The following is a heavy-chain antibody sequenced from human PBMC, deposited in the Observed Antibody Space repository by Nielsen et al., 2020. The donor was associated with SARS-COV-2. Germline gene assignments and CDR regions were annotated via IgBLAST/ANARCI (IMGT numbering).Heavy chain of an antibody. Sequence: LSLTCAASGFTFDDYAMHWVRQAPGKGLEWVSGISWNSGSIGYADSVKGRFTISRDNAKNSLYLQMNSLRAEDTAVYYCARMRRGYSYGYGHYYYYGMDVWGQGTTVTVSS. V-gene: IGHV3-9*01. J-gene: IGHJ6*02. CDR1: GFTFDDYA. CDR2: ISWNSGSI. CDR3: ARMRRGYSYGYGHYYYYGMDV. D-gene: IGHD5-18*01.